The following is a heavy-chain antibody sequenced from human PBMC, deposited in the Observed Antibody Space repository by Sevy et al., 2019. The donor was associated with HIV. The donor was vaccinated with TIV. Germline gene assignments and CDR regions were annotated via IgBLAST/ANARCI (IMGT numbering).Heavy chain of an antibody. J-gene: IGHJ6*02. V-gene: IGHV4-59*13. CDR1: GGSISSYY. CDR3: ARDGQQLVRGYYYGMDV. Sequence: SETLSLTCTVSGGSISSYYWSWIRQPPGKGLEWIGYIYYSGSTNYNPSLKSRVTISVDTSKNQFSLKLSSVTAADTAVYYCARDGQQLVRGYYYGMDVWGQGTTVTVSS. CDR2: IYYSGST. D-gene: IGHD6-13*01.